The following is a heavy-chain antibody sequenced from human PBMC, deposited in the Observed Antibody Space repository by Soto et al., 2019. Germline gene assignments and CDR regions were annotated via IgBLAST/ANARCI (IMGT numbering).Heavy chain of an antibody. CDR2: IYYSGST. CDR1: GGSISSYY. V-gene: IGHV4-59*01. D-gene: IGHD3-10*01. CDR3: ARHYGSGSYYNPNVYYYYYYMDV. J-gene: IGHJ6*03. Sequence: SETLSLTCTVSGGSISSYYWSWIRQPPGKGLEWIGYIYYSGSTNYNPSLKSRVTISVDTSKNQFSLKLSSVTAADTAVYYCARHYGSGSYYNPNVYYYYYYMDVWGKGTTVTVSS.